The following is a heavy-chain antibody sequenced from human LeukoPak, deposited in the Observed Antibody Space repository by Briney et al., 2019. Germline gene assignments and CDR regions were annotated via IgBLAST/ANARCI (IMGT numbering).Heavy chain of an antibody. CDR1: GGSISSYY. CDR3: ARDDSSGYYLDY. CDR2: IYYSGST. J-gene: IGHJ4*02. V-gene: IGHV4-59*01. Sequence: SETLSLTCTVSGGSISSYYWSWIRQPPGKGLEWIGYIYYSGSTNYNPSLKSRVTISVDTSKNQFSLKLSSVTAADTVVCYCARDDSSGYYLDYWGQGTLVTVSS. D-gene: IGHD3-22*01.